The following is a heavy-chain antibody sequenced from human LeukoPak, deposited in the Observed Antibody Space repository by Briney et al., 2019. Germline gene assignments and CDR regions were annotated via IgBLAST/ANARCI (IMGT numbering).Heavy chain of an antibody. V-gene: IGHV4-61*01. Sequence: SETLSLTCTVSDGSVSSGSYYWSWIRQPPGKGLEWIGYIYYSGSTNYNPSLKSRVTISVDTSKNQFSLKLSSVTAADTAVYYCARDARDGYNNDAFDIWGQGTMVTVSS. J-gene: IGHJ3*02. CDR1: DGSVSSGSYY. D-gene: IGHD5-24*01. CDR2: IYYSGST. CDR3: ARDARDGYNNDAFDI.